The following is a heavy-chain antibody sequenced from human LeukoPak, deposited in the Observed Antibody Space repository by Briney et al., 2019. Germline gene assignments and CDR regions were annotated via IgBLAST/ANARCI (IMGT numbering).Heavy chain of an antibody. CDR2: ISAYNGNT. Sequence: ASVKVSCKASGYTFTSYDISWVRQAPGQGLEWMGWISAYNGNTNYAQKLQGRVTMTTDTSTSTAYMELRSLRSDDTAVYYCARVREIFGVVMSNWFDPWGQGTLVTVSS. V-gene: IGHV1-18*01. D-gene: IGHD3-3*01. CDR1: GYTFTSYD. CDR3: ARVREIFGVVMSNWFDP. J-gene: IGHJ5*02.